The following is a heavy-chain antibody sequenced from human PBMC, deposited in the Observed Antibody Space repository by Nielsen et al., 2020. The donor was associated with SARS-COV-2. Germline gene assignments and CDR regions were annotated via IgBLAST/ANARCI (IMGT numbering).Heavy chain of an antibody. V-gene: IGHV3-23*01. CDR3: ARDWTPLRYFDWRPDYYYGMDV. J-gene: IGHJ6*02. D-gene: IGHD3-9*01. CDR2: ISGSGDST. Sequence: WIRQPPGKGLEWVSTISGSGDSTNYGDSVRGRFTISRGNSKNTLYLQMNSLRAEDTAVYYCARDWTPLRYFDWRPDYYYGMDVWGQGTTVTVSS.